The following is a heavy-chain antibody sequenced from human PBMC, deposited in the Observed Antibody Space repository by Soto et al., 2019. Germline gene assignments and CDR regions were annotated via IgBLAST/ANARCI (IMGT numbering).Heavy chain of an antibody. J-gene: IGHJ4*02. Sequence: ESGGGVVQPGRSLRLSCAASGFTFSSYGMHWVRQAPGKGLEWVAVIWYDGSNKYYADSVKGRFTISRDNSKNTLYLQMNSLRAEDTAVYYCARAGVVVIGDYWGQGTLVTVSS. CDR1: GFTFSSYG. V-gene: IGHV3-33*01. CDR2: IWYDGSNK. CDR3: ARAGVVVIGDY. D-gene: IGHD3-22*01.